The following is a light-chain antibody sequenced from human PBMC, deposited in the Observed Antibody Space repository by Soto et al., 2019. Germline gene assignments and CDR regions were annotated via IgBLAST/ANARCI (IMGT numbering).Light chain of an antibody. Sequence: QSVLTQPPSASGTPGQRVTVSCSGSSSNIGTNYVYWYQQLPGTAPTLLIYRNSQRPSGVPDRFSGSKSGTSASLAISGLRSEDEADYYCATWDDRLNGRVFGTGTKVTVL. J-gene: IGLJ1*01. CDR3: ATWDDRLNGRV. CDR1: SSNIGTNY. CDR2: RNS. V-gene: IGLV1-47*01.